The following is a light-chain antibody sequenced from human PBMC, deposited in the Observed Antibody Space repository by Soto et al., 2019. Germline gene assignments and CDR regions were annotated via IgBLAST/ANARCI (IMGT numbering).Light chain of an antibody. CDR2: VAS. V-gene: IGKV1-39*01. CDR3: QQTFSPPYT. Sequence: DIQMTQSLSSLSASVGDRVTITCRASQSISNSLSWYQQKPGKAPNFLIYVASTLQSGVPSRFSGSGSETHFTLPISRLQPEDVATYYCQQTFSPPYTFGQGTKREIK. CDR1: QSISNS. J-gene: IGKJ2*01.